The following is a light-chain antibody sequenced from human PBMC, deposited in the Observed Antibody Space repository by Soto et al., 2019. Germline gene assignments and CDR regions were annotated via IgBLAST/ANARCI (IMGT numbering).Light chain of an antibody. V-gene: IGKV3-20*01. CDR2: GAS. CDR3: HRYGSSPT. CDR1: QSVSGDY. Sequence: EVVLTQSPDILSLSPGERASLSCRASQSVSGDYVAWYQQKPGQAPGLPIHGASNRATGIPDRFSGSGSGTDFTLTISRLEPEDFAVYFCHRYGSSPTFGQGTKVDIK. J-gene: IGKJ2*01.